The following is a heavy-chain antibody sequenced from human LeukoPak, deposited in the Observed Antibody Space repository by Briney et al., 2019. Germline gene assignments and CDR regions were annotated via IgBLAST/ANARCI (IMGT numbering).Heavy chain of an antibody. CDR1: GYTFTGYY. CDR2: INPNSGGT. J-gene: IGHJ4*02. CDR3: VRGLTDYGDYSHFDY. D-gene: IGHD4-17*01. V-gene: IGHV1-2*02. Sequence: GASVKVSCKASGYTFTGYYMHWVRQAPGQGLEWMGWINPNSGGTNYAQKFQGRVTMTRDTSISTAYMELSRLRSDDTAVYYCVRGLTDYGDYSHFDYWGQGTLVTVSS.